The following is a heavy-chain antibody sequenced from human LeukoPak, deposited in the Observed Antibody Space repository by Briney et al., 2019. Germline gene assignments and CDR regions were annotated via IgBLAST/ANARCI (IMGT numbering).Heavy chain of an antibody. CDR1: GFTVSSNY. CDR3: ARDQSDYGDYVGYYYYGMDV. Sequence: GGSLRLSCAASGFTVSSNYMSWVRQAPGKGLEWVSVIYSGGSTYYADSVKGRFTISRDNSKNTLYLQMNSLRAEDTAVYYCARDQSDYGDYVGYYYYGMDVWGQGTTVTVSS. V-gene: IGHV3-53*01. CDR2: IYSGGST. J-gene: IGHJ6*02. D-gene: IGHD4-17*01.